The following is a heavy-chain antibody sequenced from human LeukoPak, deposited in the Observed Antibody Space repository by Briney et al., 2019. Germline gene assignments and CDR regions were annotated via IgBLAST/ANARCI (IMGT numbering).Heavy chain of an antibody. Sequence: PGGSLRLSCAASGFTFSNAWMSWVRQAPGKGLEWVGRIKSKTDGGTTDYAAPVKGRFTISRDDSKNTLYLQMNSLKTEDTAVYYCTTDSYDSSGYYSLVGYWGQGTLVTVSS. CDR1: GFTFSNAW. J-gene: IGHJ4*02. D-gene: IGHD3-22*01. CDR2: IKSKTDGGTT. V-gene: IGHV3-15*01. CDR3: TTDSYDSSGYYSLVGY.